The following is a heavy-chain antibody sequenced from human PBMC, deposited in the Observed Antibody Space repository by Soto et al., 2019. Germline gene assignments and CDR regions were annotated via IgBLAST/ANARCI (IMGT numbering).Heavy chain of an antibody. CDR3: ASRDPGTSVDY. CDR1: GGSFTSNNW. Sequence: SETLSLTCAVSGGSFTSNNWWTWVRQPPGQGLEWIGEIYRTGSTNYNPSLKSRVTIALDKSENQFSLKVTSLTAADTAVYYCASRDPGTSVDYWGQGALVTVSS. J-gene: IGHJ4*02. CDR2: IYRTGST. V-gene: IGHV4-4*02. D-gene: IGHD1-7*01.